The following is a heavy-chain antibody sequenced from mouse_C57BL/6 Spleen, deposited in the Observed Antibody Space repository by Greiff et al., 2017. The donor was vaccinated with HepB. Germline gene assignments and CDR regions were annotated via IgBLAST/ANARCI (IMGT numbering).Heavy chain of an antibody. D-gene: IGHD1-1*01. J-gene: IGHJ1*03. CDR3: ARSGGITTVVADWYFDV. CDR1: GYTFTSYW. CDR2: IYPGSGST. Sequence: QVQLKQPGAELVKPGASVKMSCKASGYTFTSYWITWVKQRPGQGLEWIGDIYPGSGSTNYNEKFKSKATLTVDTSSSTAYMQLSSLTSEDSAVYYCARSGGITTVVADWYFDVWGTGTTVTVSS. V-gene: IGHV1-55*01.